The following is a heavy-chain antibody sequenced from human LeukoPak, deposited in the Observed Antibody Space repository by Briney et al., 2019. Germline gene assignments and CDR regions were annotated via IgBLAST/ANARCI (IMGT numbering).Heavy chain of an antibody. J-gene: IGHJ6*03. CDR3: ARSTRVYYYYMDV. CDR2: IYYSGST. CDR1: GGSISSSSYY. V-gene: IGHV4-61*01. Sequence: SETLSLTCTVSGGSISSSSYYWSWIRQPPGKGLEWIGYIYYSGSTIYNPSLKSRVTISVDTSKNQFSLKLSSVTAADTAVYYCARSTRVYYYYMDVWGKGTTVIVSS. D-gene: IGHD2/OR15-2a*01.